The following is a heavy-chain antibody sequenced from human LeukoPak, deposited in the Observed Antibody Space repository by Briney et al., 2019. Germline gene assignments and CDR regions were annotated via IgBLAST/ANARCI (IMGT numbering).Heavy chain of an antibody. V-gene: IGHV1-69*13. D-gene: IGHD3-10*01. Sequence: SVKVSCKASGGAFTSYAVSWVRQAPGQGLEWMGGIIPIFGTANYAQKFQGRVTITADESTSTAYMELSSLRSEDTAVYYCARDRLGVLWFGEFYYFDYWGQGTLVTVSS. CDR3: ARDRLGVLWFGEFYYFDY. J-gene: IGHJ4*02. CDR2: IIPIFGTA. CDR1: GGAFTSYA.